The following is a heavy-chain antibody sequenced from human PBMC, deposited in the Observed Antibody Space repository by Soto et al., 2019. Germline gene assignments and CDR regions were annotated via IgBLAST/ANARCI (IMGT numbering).Heavy chain of an antibody. CDR3: ARGTIVERPYFYMDV. D-gene: IGHD2-15*01. CDR1: GYPFVSYG. CDR2: VSGHNGNT. J-gene: IGHJ6*03. Sequence: ASVKVSCKASGYPFVSYGISWVRQAAGQGPEWMAWVSGHNGNTYYAQKFQGRVTVTTDRSTNTVYMELRSLRSDDTAVYYCARGTIVERPYFYMDVWGKGTTVTV. V-gene: IGHV1-18*01.